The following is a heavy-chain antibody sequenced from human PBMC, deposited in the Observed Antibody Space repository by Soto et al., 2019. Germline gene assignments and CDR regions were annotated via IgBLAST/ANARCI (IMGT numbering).Heavy chain of an antibody. Sequence: HVQLVESGGGVVQPGRSLRLSCAASGFTFSSYGMHWVRQAPGKGLEWVAVISYDGSNKYYADSVKGRFTISRDNSKNTLYLQMNSLRAEDTAVYYCAKDLYDVVVVAATTDESWGQGTLVTVSS. CDR3: AKDLYDVVVVAATTDES. CDR2: ISYDGSNK. V-gene: IGHV3-30*18. J-gene: IGHJ4*02. D-gene: IGHD2-15*01. CDR1: GFTFSSYG.